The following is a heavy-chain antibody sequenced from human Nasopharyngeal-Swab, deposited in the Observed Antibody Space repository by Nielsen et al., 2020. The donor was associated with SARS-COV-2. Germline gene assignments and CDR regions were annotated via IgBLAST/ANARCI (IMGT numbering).Heavy chain of an antibody. D-gene: IGHD6-19*01. V-gene: IGHV1-18*01. J-gene: IGHJ4*02. CDR2: ISAYNGNT. Sequence: ASVKVSCKASGYTFTSYGISWVRQAPGQGLEWMGWISAYNGNTNYAQKLQGRVTMTTDTSTSTAYMELRSLRSDDTAVYYCARTVRGWYVGYFDYWGQGTLVTVSS. CDR1: GYTFTSYG. CDR3: ARTVRGWYVGYFDY.